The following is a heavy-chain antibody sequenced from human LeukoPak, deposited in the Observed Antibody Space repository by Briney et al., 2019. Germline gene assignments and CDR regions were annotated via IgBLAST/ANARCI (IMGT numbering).Heavy chain of an antibody. CDR3: ARTILWFGELDAFDI. V-gene: IGHV3-53*01. CDR1: GFTVSSNY. D-gene: IGHD3-10*01. CDR2: IYSGGST. J-gene: IGHJ3*02. Sequence: GGSLRLSCAASGFTVSSNYMSWVRQAPGKGLEWVSVIYSGGSTYYADSVKGRFTISRDNSKNTLYLQMNSLRAEDTAVYYCARTILWFGELDAFDIWGQGTMVTVSS.